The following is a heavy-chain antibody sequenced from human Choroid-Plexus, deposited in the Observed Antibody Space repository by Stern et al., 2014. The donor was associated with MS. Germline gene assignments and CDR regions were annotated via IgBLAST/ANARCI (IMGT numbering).Heavy chain of an antibody. CDR3: ARDQRGITIFGVVTDYYYLGMDV. CDR2: INPNTGGT. D-gene: IGHD3-3*01. CDR1: GYIFTGYY. V-gene: IGHV1-2*02. Sequence: QMQLVQSGAEVKKPGASVKVSCKTSGYIFTGYYIHWVRQAPGQGLEWIAWINPNTGGTKHAQKFQGRVTMSRDTSISTAYVELSSLTSDDTAVYYCARDQRGITIFGVVTDYYYLGMDVWGQGTTVTVSS. J-gene: IGHJ6*02.